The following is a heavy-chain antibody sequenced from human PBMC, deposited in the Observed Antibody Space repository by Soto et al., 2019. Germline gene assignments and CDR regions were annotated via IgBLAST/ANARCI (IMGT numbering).Heavy chain of an antibody. D-gene: IGHD6-19*01. V-gene: IGHV6-1*01. CDR3: ARGVAGSGFDL. CDR1: GDSVSSNTAA. J-gene: IGHJ4*02. Sequence: HTLSLTCAISGDSVSSNTAAWNWIRSSPSRGLEWLGRTYYRSNWRHDYAVSVRSRITVNPDTSKNHFSLQLNSVTPDDTAVYYCARGVAGSGFDLWGQGTLVTVSS. CDR2: TYYRSNWRH.